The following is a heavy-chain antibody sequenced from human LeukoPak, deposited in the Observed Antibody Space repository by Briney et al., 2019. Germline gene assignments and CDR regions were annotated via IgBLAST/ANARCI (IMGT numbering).Heavy chain of an antibody. D-gene: IGHD3-3*01. Sequence: PGVCLRLSCAASGFTFSSYAMSWVRQAPGKGLEWVSAISGSGGSTYYADSVKGRFTISRDNSKNTLYLQMNSLRAEDTAVYYCAKEITIFGVVEDNWGQGTLVTVSS. V-gene: IGHV3-23*01. CDR1: GFTFSSYA. CDR3: AKEITIFGVVEDN. J-gene: IGHJ4*02. CDR2: ISGSGGST.